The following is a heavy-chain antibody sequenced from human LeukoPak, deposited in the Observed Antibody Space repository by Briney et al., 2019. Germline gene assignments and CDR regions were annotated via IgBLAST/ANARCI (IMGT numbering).Heavy chain of an antibody. J-gene: IGHJ4*02. CDR2: IYHSGST. CDR1: GISISSSNSY. D-gene: IGHD3-22*01. CDR3: ARDAYYYDSSGYYYYFDY. Sequence: SETLSLTCTVSGISISSSNSYWGWIRQPPGKGLEWIGSIYHSGSTYYNPSLKSRVTISVDTSKNQFSLKLSSVTAADTAVYYCARDAYYYDSSGYYYYFDYWGQGTLVTVSS. V-gene: IGHV4-39*07.